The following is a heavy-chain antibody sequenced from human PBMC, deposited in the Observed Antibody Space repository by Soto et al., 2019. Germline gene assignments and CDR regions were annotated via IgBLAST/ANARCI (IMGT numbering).Heavy chain of an antibody. V-gene: IGHV1-24*01. CDR2: FDPEDGET. J-gene: IGHJ6*03. CDR1: GYTLTELS. CDR3: ATFIAAAGTHYYYYYMDV. Sequence: ASVKVSCKVSGYTLTELSMHWVRQAPGKGLELMGGFDPEDGETIYAQKFQGRVTMTEDTSTDTAYMELSSLRSEDTAVYYCATFIAAAGTHYYYYYMDVWGKGTTVTVSS. D-gene: IGHD6-13*01.